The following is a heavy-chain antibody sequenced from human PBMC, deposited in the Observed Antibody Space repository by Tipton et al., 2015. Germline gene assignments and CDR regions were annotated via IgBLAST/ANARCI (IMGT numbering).Heavy chain of an antibody. CDR3: ACQDYDSLTRDYQTVDY. D-gene: IGHD3-9*01. J-gene: IGHJ4*02. CDR1: GYSISSGYY. V-gene: IGHV4-38-2*01. Sequence: LRLSCDVSGYSISSGYYWGWIRQPPGKGLEWIGTVYYNGATQYNPSLNSRVSISVDTSKNQFSLKLTSVTAADTAVYYCACQDYDSLTRDYQTVDYWGQGTLVTVSS. CDR2: VYYNGAT.